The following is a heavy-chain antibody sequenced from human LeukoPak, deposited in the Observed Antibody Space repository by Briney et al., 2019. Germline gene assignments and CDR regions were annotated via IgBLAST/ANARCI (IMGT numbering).Heavy chain of an antibody. Sequence: GRSLRLSCAASGFTFSNYGMHWVRQAPGKGLEWVAVISYDGRNTYYADSVKGRFTISRDNSKNTLYLQMNSLRDEDTAVYYCARSIRTTWYGFDYWGQGTLVTVSS. CDR3: ARSIRTTWYGFDY. D-gene: IGHD3-3*02. V-gene: IGHV3-30*03. CDR1: GFTFSNYG. CDR2: ISYDGRNT. J-gene: IGHJ4*02.